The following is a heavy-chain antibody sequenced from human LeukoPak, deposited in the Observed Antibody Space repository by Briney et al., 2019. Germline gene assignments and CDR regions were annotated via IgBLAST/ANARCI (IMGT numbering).Heavy chain of an antibody. V-gene: IGHV5-51*01. J-gene: IGHJ4*02. CDR2: ISPGDSDA. D-gene: IGHD2-21*02. Sequence: GESLKISCKGSGYSFTSYWIGWVRQMPGKGLEWMGIISPGDSDARYSPSFQGQVTISADKSINTAYLQWSSLKASDTAMYYCARQAYCGGDCSANFNYWGQGTLVTVSS. CDR3: ARQAYCGGDCSANFNY. CDR1: GYSFTSYW.